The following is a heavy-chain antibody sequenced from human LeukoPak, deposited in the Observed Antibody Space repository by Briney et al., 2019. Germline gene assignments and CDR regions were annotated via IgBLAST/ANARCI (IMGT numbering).Heavy chain of an antibody. D-gene: IGHD6-19*01. CDR1: GFTFSSYS. Sequence: GGSLRPSCAASGFTFSSYSMNWVRQAPGKGLEWVSSISSSSSYIYYADSVKGRFTVSRDNAKNSLYLQMNSLRAEDTAVYYCARLPGIAVAGAGSFDYWGQGTLVTVSS. CDR3: ARLPGIAVAGAGSFDY. CDR2: ISSSSSYI. V-gene: IGHV3-21*01. J-gene: IGHJ4*02.